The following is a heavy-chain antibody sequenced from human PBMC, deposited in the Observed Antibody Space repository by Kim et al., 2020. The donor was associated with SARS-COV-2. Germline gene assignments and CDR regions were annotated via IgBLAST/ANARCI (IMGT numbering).Heavy chain of an antibody. Sequence: GNPTYAQGFPGRFVFSLDTSVSTAYLQISSLKAEDTAVYYCARDGYNLDYWGQGTLVTVSS. CDR3: ARDGYNLDY. J-gene: IGHJ4*02. D-gene: IGHD5-12*01. CDR2: GNP. V-gene: IGHV7-4-1*02.